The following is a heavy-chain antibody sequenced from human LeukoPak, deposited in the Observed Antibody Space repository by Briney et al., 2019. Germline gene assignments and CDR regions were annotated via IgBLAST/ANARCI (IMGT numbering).Heavy chain of an antibody. D-gene: IGHD2-2*01. CDR2: MNPNSGNT. CDR3: GRGPLYQGPPYYYYGMDV. V-gene: IGHV1-8*01. Sequence: ASVKVSCKASGYTFTSYDINWVRQATGQGLEWMGWMNPNSGNTGYAQKFQGRVTMTRNTSISTAYMELSSLRSEDTAVYYCGRGPLYQGPPYYYYGMDVWGQGTTVTVSS. CDR1: GYTFTSYD. J-gene: IGHJ6*02.